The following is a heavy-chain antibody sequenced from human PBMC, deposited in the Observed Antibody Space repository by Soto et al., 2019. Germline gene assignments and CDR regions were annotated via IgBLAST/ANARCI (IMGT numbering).Heavy chain of an antibody. V-gene: IGHV2-26*04. CDR3: ASTSSTSWYWFDP. Sequence: QVTVKESGPVLVKPTETLTLTCTVSGFSLSNAGLGVSWIRQPPGKALEWLGHIFSNDEKSYSTSLKSRLTTSTDTSKSQAVLTMTNMDPVDTATYYCASTSSTSWYWFDPWGQGTLVTVSS. J-gene: IGHJ5*02. D-gene: IGHD6-13*01. CDR2: IFSNDEK. CDR1: GFSLSNAGLG.